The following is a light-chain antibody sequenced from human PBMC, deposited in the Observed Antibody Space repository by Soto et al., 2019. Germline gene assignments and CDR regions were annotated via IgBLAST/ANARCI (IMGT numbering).Light chain of an antibody. V-gene: IGKV1-39*01. Sequence: IHMTQSPSSLSASVGDRVTITCRASQRITTSLNWYQQKPGKAPKLLISTAATLQGGVPSRFSGSGSGTDFTLTITTLQPEDFATYFCQQSYSTPYTFGQGTKLEIK. J-gene: IGKJ2*01. CDR2: TAA. CDR1: QRITTS. CDR3: QQSYSTPYT.